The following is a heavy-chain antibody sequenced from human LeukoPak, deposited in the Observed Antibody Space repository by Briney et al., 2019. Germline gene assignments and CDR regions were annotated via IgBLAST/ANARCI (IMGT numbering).Heavy chain of an antibody. V-gene: IGHV1-18*01. Sequence: ASLKVSCKASGNTFTTYGISWVRQAPGQGLEWMEWISAHNGNTNYAQRFQGRVTMTTDTSTSTAYMELRSLGSDDTAVYYCARQCGSLCPFDYWGQGTLVTVSS. D-gene: IGHD1-26*01. CDR3: ARQCGSLCPFDY. CDR2: ISAHNGNT. J-gene: IGHJ4*02. CDR1: GNTFTTYG.